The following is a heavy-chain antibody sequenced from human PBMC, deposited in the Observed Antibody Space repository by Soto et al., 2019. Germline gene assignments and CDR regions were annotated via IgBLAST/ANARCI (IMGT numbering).Heavy chain of an antibody. D-gene: IGHD3-10*01. CDR2: ISGSGGST. Sequence: PGGSLRLSCAASGVTFSTYAMAWVRQAPGKGLEWVSAISGSGGSTYYADSVKGRFTISRDNSKNTLYLQMNSLRAEDTAVYYCAKPHNMVRGVIGWFDPWGQGTLVTVSS. CDR3: AKPHNMVRGVIGWFDP. CDR1: GVTFSTYA. J-gene: IGHJ5*02. V-gene: IGHV3-23*01.